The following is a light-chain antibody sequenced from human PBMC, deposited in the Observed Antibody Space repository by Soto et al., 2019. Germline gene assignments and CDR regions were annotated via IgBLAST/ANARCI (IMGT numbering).Light chain of an antibody. J-gene: IGKJ4*01. CDR3: QHYNNLWG. Sequence: EIVMTQSPATLSVSPGERVTLSCRASQSVSTNLAWYQQKPGQAPRPLIYGASTRATGVPARFSGSGSGTEFTLTISSLQSEDFAVYYWQHYNNLWGFGGGTKVEIK. CDR2: GAS. CDR1: QSVSTN. V-gene: IGKV3-15*01.